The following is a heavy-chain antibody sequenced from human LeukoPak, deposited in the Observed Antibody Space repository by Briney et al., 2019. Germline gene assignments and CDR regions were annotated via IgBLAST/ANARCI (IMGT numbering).Heavy chain of an antibody. Sequence: SETLSLTCAVYGGSFSGYYWSWIRQPPGKGLEWIGEINHSGSTNYNPSLKSRVTISVDTSKNQFSLKLSSVTAADTAVYYCASVPRLSADYWGQGTLVTVSS. J-gene: IGHJ4*02. D-gene: IGHD5-12*01. CDR3: ASVPRLSADY. CDR1: GGSFSGYY. CDR2: INHSGST. V-gene: IGHV4-34*01.